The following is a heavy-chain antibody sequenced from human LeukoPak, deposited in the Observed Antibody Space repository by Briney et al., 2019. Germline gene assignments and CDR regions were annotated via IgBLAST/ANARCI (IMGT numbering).Heavy chain of an antibody. CDR1: GFTFSSYG. V-gene: IGHV3-30*19. J-gene: IGHJ4*02. D-gene: IGHD1-26*01. CDR3: AKLKGATTGYFDY. Sequence: GGSLRLSCAASGFTFSSYGMHWVRQAPGKGLEWVAVISYDGSNKYYADSVKGRFTISRDNSKNTLYLQMNSLRAEDTAVYYRAKLKGATTGYFDYWGQGTLVSVSS. CDR2: ISYDGSNK.